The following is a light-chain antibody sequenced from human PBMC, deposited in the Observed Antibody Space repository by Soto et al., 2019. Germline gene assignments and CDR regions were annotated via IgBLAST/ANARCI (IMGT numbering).Light chain of an antibody. CDR1: QGISHY. CDR2: GVS. Sequence: DIPLTQSPSSLSASVGDEVTITCRASQGISHYLTWYQQKPGRATTLLIYGVSTLQSGVPSRFSGGGSGTDFTLTISNLQLEDFATYYCQQSYDAQFTFGGGTRVEIK. V-gene: IGKV1-39*01. J-gene: IGKJ4*01. CDR3: QQSYDAQFT.